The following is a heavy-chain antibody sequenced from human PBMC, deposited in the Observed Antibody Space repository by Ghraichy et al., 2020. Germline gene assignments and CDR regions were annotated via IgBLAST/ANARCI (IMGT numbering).Heavy chain of an antibody. D-gene: IGHD4-17*01. J-gene: IGHJ4*02. CDR1: GFTLSSNW. V-gene: IGHV3-74*01. CDR3: ATVFEY. CDR2: INDAGSGT. Sequence: GESLNISCEVSGFTLSSNWMHWVRQVPGKGLVWVSRINDAGSGTSYADSVKGRFTISRDDARNTLYLQMNGLRVEDTAIYYCATVFEYWGRGTLVTVSS.